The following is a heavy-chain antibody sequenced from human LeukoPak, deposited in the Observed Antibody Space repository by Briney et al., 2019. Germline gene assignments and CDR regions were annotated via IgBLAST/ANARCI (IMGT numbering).Heavy chain of an antibody. CDR1: GGTFSSYA. D-gene: IGHD6-13*01. CDR2: MIPIFGTA. V-gene: IGHV1-69*13. CDR3: ARKRIAAAGLPYNWFDP. Sequence: SVKVSCKASGGTFSSYAISWVRQAPGQGLEWMGGMIPIFGTANYAQKFQGRVAITADESTSTAYMELSSLRSEDTAVYYCARKRIAAAGLPYNWFDPWGQGTLVTVSS. J-gene: IGHJ5*02.